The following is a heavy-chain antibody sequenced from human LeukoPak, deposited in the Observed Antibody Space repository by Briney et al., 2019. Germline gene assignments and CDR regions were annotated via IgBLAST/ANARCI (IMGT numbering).Heavy chain of an antibody. D-gene: IGHD1-26*01. J-gene: IGHJ6*03. V-gene: IGHV3-30*19. CDR1: GFTFSSYG. CDR2: ISDDGSNK. Sequence: GGSLRLSCAASGFTFSSYGMHWVRQAPGEGLEWVTVISDDGSNKYYGNSVKGRFTISRDNSKDTVSLRMSGLTSEDTGVYYCAKHGSPKNYYYYYYMDVWGKGTTVTVSS. CDR3: AKHGSPKNYYYYYYMDV.